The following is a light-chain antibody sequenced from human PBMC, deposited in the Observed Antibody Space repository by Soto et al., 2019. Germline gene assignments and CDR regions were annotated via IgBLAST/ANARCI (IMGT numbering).Light chain of an antibody. CDR2: GAS. J-gene: IGKJ1*01. V-gene: IGKV3-20*01. CDR1: QSVSSY. Sequence: EIVLTQSPATLSLSPGERATLSCRASQSVSSYLAWYQQKPGQAPRLLIYGASSRATGIPERFSGSGSGADFTLTISRLEPEDFAVYYCHQYGDSLWTFGQGTKVDIK. CDR3: HQYGDSLWT.